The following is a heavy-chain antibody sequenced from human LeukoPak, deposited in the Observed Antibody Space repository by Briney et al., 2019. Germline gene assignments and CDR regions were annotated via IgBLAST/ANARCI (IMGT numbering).Heavy chain of an antibody. CDR3: GREPRYRPIDY. Sequence: ASVKVSCKASGYIFTSYGISWVRQAPGQGLEWMGWISPYSGNTNYAENFQDRVTLTTDTSTGTAYMELRSLRSDDTAVYYCGREPRYRPIDYWGQGTLVTVSS. CDR1: GYIFTSYG. CDR2: ISPYSGNT. J-gene: IGHJ4*02. D-gene: IGHD3-9*01. V-gene: IGHV1-18*01.